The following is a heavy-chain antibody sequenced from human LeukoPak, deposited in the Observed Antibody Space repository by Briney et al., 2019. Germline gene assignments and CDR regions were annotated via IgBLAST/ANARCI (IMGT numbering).Heavy chain of an antibody. CDR1: GYTFTSYG. D-gene: IGHD4-17*01. V-gene: IGHV1-18*01. CDR3: ASALSGDYEFSRY. CDR2: ISAYNGNT. J-gene: IGHJ4*02. Sequence: ASGKVSCKASGYTFTSYGISWVRQAPGQGLEWMGWISAYNGNTNYAQKLQGRVTMTTDTATSTAYMELKSLRSDDTAVYYCASALSGDYEFSRYWGQGTLVTVSS.